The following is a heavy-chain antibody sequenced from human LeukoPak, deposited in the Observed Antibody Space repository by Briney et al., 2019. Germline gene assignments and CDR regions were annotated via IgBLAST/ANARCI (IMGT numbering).Heavy chain of an antibody. CDR2: IYYSGST. CDR1: GGSISSYY. Sequence: SETLSLTCTVSGGSISSYYWSWIRQPPGKGLEWIGYIYYSGSTNYNPSLKSRVTISVDTSKNQFSLKLSSVTAADTAVYYCARRMLLAAAGNGYFDYWGQGTLVTVSS. V-gene: IGHV4-59*08. CDR3: ARRMLLAAAGNGYFDY. J-gene: IGHJ4*02. D-gene: IGHD6-13*01.